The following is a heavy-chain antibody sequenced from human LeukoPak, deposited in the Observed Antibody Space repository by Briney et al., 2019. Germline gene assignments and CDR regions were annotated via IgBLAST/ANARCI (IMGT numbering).Heavy chain of an antibody. CDR1: GYSFTSYW. D-gene: IGHD2-15*01. V-gene: IGHV5-51*01. Sequence: GEFLKISCKGSGYSFTSYWIGWVRQMPGKGLEWMGIIYPGDSDTRYSPSFQGQVTISADKSISTAYLQWSSLKASDTAMYYCARSGYCSGGSCYPDYWGQGTLVTVSS. CDR3: ARSGYCSGGSCYPDY. J-gene: IGHJ4*02. CDR2: IYPGDSDT.